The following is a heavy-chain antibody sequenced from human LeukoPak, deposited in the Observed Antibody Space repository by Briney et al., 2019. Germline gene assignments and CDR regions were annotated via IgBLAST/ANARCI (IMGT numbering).Heavy chain of an antibody. Sequence: GASVKVSCKASGGTFSSYAISWVRQAPGQGLEWMGGIIPIFGTANYAQKFQGRVTMTRDTSTSTVYMELSSLRSEDTAVYYCARYSSSRSVDYWGQGTLVTVSS. CDR1: GGTFSSYA. D-gene: IGHD6-13*01. J-gene: IGHJ4*02. CDR3: ARYSSSRSVDY. CDR2: IIPIFGTA. V-gene: IGHV1-69*05.